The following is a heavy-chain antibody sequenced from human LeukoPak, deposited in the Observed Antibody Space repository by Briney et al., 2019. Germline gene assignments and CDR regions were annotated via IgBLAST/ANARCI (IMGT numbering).Heavy chain of an antibody. CDR2: IYTSGST. CDR3: AKVRRSRFYYYMDV. J-gene: IGHJ6*03. V-gene: IGHV4-4*07. Sequence: PSETLSLTCTVSGGSIGSYYWSWIRQPAGKGLEWIGHIYTSGSTNYNPSLKSRVTMSVDTSKNQFSLKLSSVTAADTAVYYCAKVRRSRFYYYMDVWGKGTTVTISS. CDR1: GGSIGSYY.